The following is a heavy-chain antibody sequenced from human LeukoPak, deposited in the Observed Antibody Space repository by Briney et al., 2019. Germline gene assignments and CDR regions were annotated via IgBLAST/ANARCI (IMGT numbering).Heavy chain of an antibody. CDR2: IYHSGST. J-gene: IGHJ5*02. D-gene: IGHD3-10*01. CDR3: ARVRLVRGVIWIHWFDP. Sequence: PSETLSLTCTVSGYSISSGYYWGWIRQPPGKRLEWIGSIYHSGSTYYNPSLKSRVTISVDTSKNQFSLKLSSVTAADTAVYYCARVRLVRGVIWIHWFDPWGQGTLVTVSS. V-gene: IGHV4-38-2*02. CDR1: GYSISSGYY.